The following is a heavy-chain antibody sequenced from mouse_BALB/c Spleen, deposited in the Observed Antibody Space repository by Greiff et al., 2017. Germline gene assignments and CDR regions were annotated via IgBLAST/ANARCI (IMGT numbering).Heavy chain of an antibody. V-gene: IGHV5-9-4*01. Sequence: EVMLVESGGGLVKPGGSLKLSCAASGFTFSSYAMSWVRQSPEKRLEWVAEISSGGSYTYYPDTVTGRFTISRDNAKNTLYLEMSSLRSEDTAMYYCAKREKHDYAFAYWGQGTLVTVSA. D-gene: IGHD2-4*01. CDR2: ISSGGSYT. CDR3: AKREKHDYAFAY. J-gene: IGHJ3*01. CDR1: GFTFSSYA.